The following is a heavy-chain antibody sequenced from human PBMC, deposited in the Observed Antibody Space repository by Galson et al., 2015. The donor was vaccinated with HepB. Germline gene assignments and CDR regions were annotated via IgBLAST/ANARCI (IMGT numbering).Heavy chain of an antibody. V-gene: IGHV4-59*01. CDR2: ISYSGSP. CDR3: ARVYDSSSADLDY. CDR1: GASISSYY. Sequence: LSLTCTVSGASISSYYWNWIRQPPGKGLEWIGYISYSGSPNYNPYLKSRVTISINTSKNQFSLNLSSVTAADTAVYYCARVYDSSSADLDYWGQGTLVTVSS. D-gene: IGHD6-6*01. J-gene: IGHJ4*02.